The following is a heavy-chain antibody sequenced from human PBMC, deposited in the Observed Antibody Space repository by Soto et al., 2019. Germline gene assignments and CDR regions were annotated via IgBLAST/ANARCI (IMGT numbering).Heavy chain of an antibody. V-gene: IGHV3-33*01. CDR1: GFTFSKYG. CDR3: ARDDDNDANALDY. Sequence: GGSLRLSCAASGFTFSKYGMHWVRQAPGKGLEWVALIWNDGIRKVYVDPVKGRFTISRDNSKNTLDLQMNNLRDEDTAVYYCARDDDNDANALDYWGPGTLVTVS. CDR2: IWNDGIRK. J-gene: IGHJ4*02.